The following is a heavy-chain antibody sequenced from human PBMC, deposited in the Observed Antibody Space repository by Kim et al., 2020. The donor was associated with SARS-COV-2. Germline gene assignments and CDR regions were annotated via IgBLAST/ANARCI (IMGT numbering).Heavy chain of an antibody. D-gene: IGHD1-20*01. J-gene: IGHJ6*02. V-gene: IGHV3-43*01. CDR3: AKDNRITDYYYGMDV. Sequence: DPVKGRFTISRDNSKNSLYLQMNSLRTEDTALYYCAKDNRITDYYYGMDVWGQGTTVTVSS.